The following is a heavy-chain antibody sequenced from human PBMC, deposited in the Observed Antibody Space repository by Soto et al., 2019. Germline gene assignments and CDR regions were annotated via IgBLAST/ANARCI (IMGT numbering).Heavy chain of an antibody. Sequence: GGSLRLSWAASGFTFSSYAMSWVRQAPGKGLEWVSVISGSGGSTYYADSVKGRFTISRDNSRSTLYLQMNSLRAEDTAVYYCAKGSGYYYDNSGSKWFDPWGQGTLVTVSS. J-gene: IGHJ5*02. CDR1: GFTFSSYA. D-gene: IGHD3-22*01. CDR2: ISGSGGST. V-gene: IGHV3-23*01. CDR3: AKGSGYYYDNSGSKWFDP.